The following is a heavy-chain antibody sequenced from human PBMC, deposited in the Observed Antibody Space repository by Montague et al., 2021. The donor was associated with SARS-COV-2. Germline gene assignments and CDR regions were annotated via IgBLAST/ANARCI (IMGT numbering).Heavy chain of an antibody. J-gene: IGHJ3*02. V-gene: IGHV4-59*01. CDR2: IYGGGAV. Sequence: SETLSLTCTASGGSITGYYWSWLRRSPGKGLEWIAYIYGGGAVNYNPSLGSRVTISTDTSKNQLSLKVNSVTAADTAVYYCVRDHPYGGPRGAYDIWGQGTVVTVSS. CDR3: VRDHPYGGPRGAYDI. D-gene: IGHD4-23*01. CDR1: GGSITGYY.